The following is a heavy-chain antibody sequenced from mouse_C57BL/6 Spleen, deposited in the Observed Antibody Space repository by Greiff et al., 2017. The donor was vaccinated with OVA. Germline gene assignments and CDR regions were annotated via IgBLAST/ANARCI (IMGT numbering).Heavy chain of an antibody. D-gene: IGHD2-4*01. CDR1: GFNIKDDY. V-gene: IGHV14-4*01. CDR3: TTYDYDMYFDY. Sequence: VQLQQSGAELVRPGASVKLSCTASGFNIKDDYMHWVKQRPEQGLEWIGWIDPENGDTEYASKFQGKATITADTSSNTASLQLSSLTSEDTAVYYCTTYDYDMYFDYWGQGTTLTVSS. CDR2: IDPENGDT. J-gene: IGHJ2*01.